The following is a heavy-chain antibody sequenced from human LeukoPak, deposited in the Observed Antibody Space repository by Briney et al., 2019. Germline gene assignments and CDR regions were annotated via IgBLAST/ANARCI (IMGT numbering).Heavy chain of an antibody. D-gene: IGHD2-15*01. CDR2: IYDSGST. J-gene: IGHJ3*02. Sequence: SQTLSLTCTVSGASIRSGDYYWSWIRQPPGKGLEWVGYIYDSGSTYYNPSLKSRITISVDTSENRFSLKLSSVTATDTAVYYCARDCSGGSCYGAFDIWGQGTMVTVSS. CDR3: ARDCSGGSCYGAFDI. CDR1: GASIRSGDYY. V-gene: IGHV4-30-4*01.